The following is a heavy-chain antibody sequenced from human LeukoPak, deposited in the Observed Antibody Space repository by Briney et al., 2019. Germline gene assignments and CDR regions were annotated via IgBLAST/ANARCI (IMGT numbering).Heavy chain of an antibody. Sequence: PGGSLRLSCAASGFTFSSYGMHWVRQAPGKGLEWVAVISYDGSNKYYADSVKGRFTISRDNSKNTLYLQMNSLRAEDTAVYYCAKDPPRRYCSSTSCFKTYYYYGMDVWGQGTTVTVSS. V-gene: IGHV3-30*18. CDR1: GFTFSSYG. D-gene: IGHD2-2*01. J-gene: IGHJ6*02. CDR2: ISYDGSNK. CDR3: AKDPPRRYCSSTSCFKTYYYYGMDV.